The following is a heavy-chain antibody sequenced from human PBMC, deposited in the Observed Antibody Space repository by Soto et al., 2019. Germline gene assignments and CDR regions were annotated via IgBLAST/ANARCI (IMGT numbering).Heavy chain of an antibody. CDR1: GGSFSCYY. Sequence: SETLSLTCAFYGGSFSCYYWTWIRQPPGKGLEWIGEINHSGSTNYKPSLRGRVTISVDTSKNQLSLRVTSVTAADTAVYYCARGRTLITGTSLDYWGQGTLVTVSS. D-gene: IGHD1-20*01. CDR2: INHSGST. V-gene: IGHV4-34*01. J-gene: IGHJ4*02. CDR3: ARGRTLITGTSLDY.